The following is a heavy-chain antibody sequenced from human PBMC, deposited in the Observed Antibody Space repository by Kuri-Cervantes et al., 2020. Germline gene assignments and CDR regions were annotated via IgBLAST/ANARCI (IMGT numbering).Heavy chain of an antibody. CDR3: TTEGSTSDYFDY. CDR1: GFTFDNAW. V-gene: IGHV3-15*01. Sequence: GGSLRLSCAAAGFTFDNAWMSWVRQAPGKGLEWVGRIKSKTDGGTTDYAAPVKGRFTISRDDSKNTLYLQMNSLKTEDTAVYYCTTEGSTSDYFDYWGQGTLVTVSS. CDR2: IKSKTDGGTT. J-gene: IGHJ4*02. D-gene: IGHD2-2*01.